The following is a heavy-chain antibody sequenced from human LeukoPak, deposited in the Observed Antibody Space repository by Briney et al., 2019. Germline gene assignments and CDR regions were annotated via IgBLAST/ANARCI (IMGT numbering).Heavy chain of an antibody. CDR2: IYYSGST. CDR1: GGSISSYY. D-gene: IGHD6-6*01. Sequence: TSETLSLTCTVSGGSISSYYWSWIRQPPGKGLEWIGYIYYSGSTNYNPSLKSRVTISEDTSKNQFSLKLSSVTAADTAVYYCARGSIEVQNAFDIWGQGTMVTVSS. J-gene: IGHJ3*02. V-gene: IGHV4-59*01. CDR3: ARGSIEVQNAFDI.